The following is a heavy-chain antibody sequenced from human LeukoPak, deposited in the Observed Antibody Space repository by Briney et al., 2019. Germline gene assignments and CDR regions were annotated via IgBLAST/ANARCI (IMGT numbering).Heavy chain of an antibody. CDR3: AKSGIAAAGTPYYYYYYYMDV. CDR1: GFTFTTYS. D-gene: IGHD6-13*01. V-gene: IGHV3-30*18. Sequence: PGGSLRLSCEASGFTFTTYSMTWVRQAPGKGLEWVAVISYDGSNKYYVDSVKGRFTISRDNAKNTLYLQMNSLRAEDTAVYYCAKSGIAAAGTPYYYYYYYMDVWGKGTTVTVPS. J-gene: IGHJ6*03. CDR2: ISYDGSNK.